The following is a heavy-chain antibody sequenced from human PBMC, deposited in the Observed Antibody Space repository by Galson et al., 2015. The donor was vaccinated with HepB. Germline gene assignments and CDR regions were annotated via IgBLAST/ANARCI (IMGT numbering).Heavy chain of an antibody. V-gene: IGHV3-21*01. Sequence: SLRLSCAASGFTFSSYSMNWVRQAPGKGLEWVSSISSSSSYIYYADSVKGRFTISRDNAKNSLYLQMNSLRAEDTAVYYCARDNGDTAMSPSRGFYYYGMDVWGQGTTVTVSS. J-gene: IGHJ6*02. CDR3: ARDNGDTAMSPSRGFYYYGMDV. D-gene: IGHD5-18*01. CDR2: ISSSSSYI. CDR1: GFTFSSYS.